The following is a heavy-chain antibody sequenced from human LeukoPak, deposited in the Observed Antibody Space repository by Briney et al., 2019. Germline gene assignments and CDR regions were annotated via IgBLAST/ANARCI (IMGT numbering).Heavy chain of an antibody. CDR1: GGSISSISYY. J-gene: IGHJ4*02. V-gene: IGHV4-39*01. D-gene: IGHD1-26*01. CDR2: IYYTGST. Sequence: KPSETLSLTCTISGGSISSISYYWGWIRQPPGKGLEWIGSIYYTGSTYYNPSLKSRVTVSVDTSKNQFSLNLRSVTAADTAVYYCARLFGGSSELDYWGQGTLVTVSS. CDR3: ARLFGGSSELDY.